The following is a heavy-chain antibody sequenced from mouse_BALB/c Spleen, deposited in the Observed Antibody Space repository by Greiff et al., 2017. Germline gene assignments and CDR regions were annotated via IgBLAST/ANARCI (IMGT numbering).Heavy chain of an antibody. CDR2: ISSGSSTI. Sequence: EVKLVESGGGLVQPGGSRKLSCAASGFTFSSFGMHWVRQAPEKGLEWVAYISSGSSTIYYADTVKGRFTISRDNPKNTLFLQMTSLRSEDTAMYYCARLGGYDEGDYWGQGTTLTVSS. J-gene: IGHJ2*01. D-gene: IGHD2-2*01. V-gene: IGHV5-17*02. CDR1: GFTFSSFG. CDR3: ARLGGYDEGDY.